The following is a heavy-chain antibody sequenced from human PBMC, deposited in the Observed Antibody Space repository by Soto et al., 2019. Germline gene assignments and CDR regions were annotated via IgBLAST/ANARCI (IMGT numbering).Heavy chain of an antibody. J-gene: IGHJ4*02. CDR1: GFTFSSYA. CDR2: ISYDGSNK. V-gene: IGHV3-30-3*01. CDR3: ARDRGSGGSEGARFDY. D-gene: IGHD2-15*01. Sequence: GGSLRLSCAASGFTFSSYAMHWVRQAPGKGLEWVAVISYDGSNKYYADSVKGRFTISRDNSKNTLYLQMNSLRAEDTAVYYCARDRGSGGSEGARFDYWGQGTLVTVSS.